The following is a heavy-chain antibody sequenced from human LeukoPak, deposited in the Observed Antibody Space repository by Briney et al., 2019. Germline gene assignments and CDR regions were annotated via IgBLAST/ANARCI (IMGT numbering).Heavy chain of an antibody. D-gene: IGHD3-10*01. J-gene: IGHJ5*02. CDR2: ISSSSSYI. CDR3: AASEGLGSGSYYLVTSWFDP. CDR1: GFTFSSYS. Sequence: GGSLRLSCAASGFTFSSYSMNWVRQAPGKGLEWVSSISSSSSYIYYADSVKGRFTISRDNAKNSLYLQMNSLRAEDTAVYYCAASEGLGSGSYYLVTSWFDPWGQGTLVTVSS. V-gene: IGHV3-21*01.